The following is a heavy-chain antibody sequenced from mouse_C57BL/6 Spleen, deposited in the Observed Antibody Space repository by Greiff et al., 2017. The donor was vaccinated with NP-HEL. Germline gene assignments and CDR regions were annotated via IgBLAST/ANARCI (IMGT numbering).Heavy chain of an antibody. Sequence: EVKVEESGGGLVQPKGSLKLSCAASGFSFNTYAMNWVRQAPGKGLEWVARIRSKSNNYATYYADSVKDRFTISRDDSESMLYLQMNNLKTEDTAMYYCVRQIYYDYDVFAYWGQGTLVTVSA. D-gene: IGHD2-4*01. CDR2: IRSKSNNYAT. V-gene: IGHV10-1*01. CDR3: VRQIYYDYDVFAY. J-gene: IGHJ3*01. CDR1: GFSFNTYA.